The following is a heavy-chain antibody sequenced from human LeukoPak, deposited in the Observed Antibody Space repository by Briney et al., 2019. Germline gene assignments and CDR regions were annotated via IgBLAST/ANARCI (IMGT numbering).Heavy chain of an antibody. CDR3: ARDLSESSSWFDP. V-gene: IGHV3-21*01. J-gene: IGHJ5*02. CDR2: ISSSSSYI. Sequence: IPGGSLRLSCAASGFTLRSNWMSWVRQAPGKGLEWVSSISSSSSYIYYADSVKGRFTISRDNAKNSLYLQMNSLRAEDTAVYYCARDLSESSSWFDPWGQGTLVTVSS. CDR1: GFTLRSNW. D-gene: IGHD3-10*01.